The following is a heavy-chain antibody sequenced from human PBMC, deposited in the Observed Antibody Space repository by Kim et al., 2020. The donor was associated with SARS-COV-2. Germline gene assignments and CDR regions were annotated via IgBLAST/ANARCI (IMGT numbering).Heavy chain of an antibody. Sequence: NPSLKRRITISVDTSKNQFSLDLSSVTAADTAVYYCARRGAVAGNPVYDYWGQGTLVTVSS. D-gene: IGHD6-19*01. V-gene: IGHV4-39*01. J-gene: IGHJ4*02. CDR3: ARRGAVAGNPVYDY.